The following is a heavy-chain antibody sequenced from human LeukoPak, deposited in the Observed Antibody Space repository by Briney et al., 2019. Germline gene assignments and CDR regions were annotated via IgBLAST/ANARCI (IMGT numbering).Heavy chain of an antibody. J-gene: IGHJ5*02. CDR3: ARPKRYYGSGEGFDP. V-gene: IGHV4-4*02. D-gene: IGHD3-10*01. Sequence: SGTLSLTCAVSGGSISSSNWWSWVRQPPGKGLEWIGEIYHSGSTNYNPSLKSRVTISVDKSKNQFSLKLSSVTAADTAVYYCARPKRYYGSGEGFDPWGQGTLVTVSS. CDR2: IYHSGST. CDR1: GGSISSSNW.